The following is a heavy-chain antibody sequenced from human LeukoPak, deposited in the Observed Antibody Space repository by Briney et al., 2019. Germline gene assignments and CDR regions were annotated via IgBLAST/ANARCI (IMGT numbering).Heavy chain of an antibody. V-gene: IGHV1-18*01. CDR3: ARDHYYDSRGPGGWFDP. CDR1: GYTFTNYG. Sequence: ASGKVSCKASGYTFTNYGISWVRQAPGQGLEWMGWISAYNGNTNYAQKFQGRVIMITDTSTGTAYMELRTLRSDDTALYYCARDHYYDSRGPGGWFDPWGQGTLVTVSS. D-gene: IGHD3-22*01. J-gene: IGHJ5*02. CDR2: ISAYNGNT.